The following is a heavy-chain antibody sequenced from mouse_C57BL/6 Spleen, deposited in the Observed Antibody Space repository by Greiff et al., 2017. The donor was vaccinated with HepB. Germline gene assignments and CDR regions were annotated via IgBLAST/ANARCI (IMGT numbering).Heavy chain of an antibody. CDR2: IYPGSGNT. J-gene: IGHJ1*03. D-gene: IGHD2-1*01. CDR1: GYSFTSYY. Sequence: VQLQESGPELVKPGASVKISCKASGYSFTSYYIHWVKQRPGQGLEWIGWIYPGSGNTKYNEKFKGKATLTADTSSSTAYMQLSSLTSEDSAVYYCARFYYGNYAYFDVWGTGTTVTVSS. CDR3: ARFYYGNYAYFDV. V-gene: IGHV1-66*01.